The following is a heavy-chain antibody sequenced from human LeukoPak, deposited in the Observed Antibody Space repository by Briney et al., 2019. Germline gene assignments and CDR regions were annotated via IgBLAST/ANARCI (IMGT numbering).Heavy chain of an antibody. Sequence: ASVKVSCRASGYTFTGYYMHWVRQAPGQGLEWMGWINPNSGGTNYAQKFQGRVTMTRDTSISTAYMELSRLRSDDTAVYYCARDVVDCSGGSCLVDYWGQGTLVTVSS. D-gene: IGHD2-15*01. CDR3: ARDVVDCSGGSCLVDY. V-gene: IGHV1-2*02. CDR2: INPNSGGT. CDR1: GYTFTGYY. J-gene: IGHJ4*02.